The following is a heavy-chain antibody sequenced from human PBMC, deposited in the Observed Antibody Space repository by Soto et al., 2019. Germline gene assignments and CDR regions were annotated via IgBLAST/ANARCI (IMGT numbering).Heavy chain of an antibody. Sequence: SVKVSCKASGFPFTSSAVQWVRQARGQRLEWIGWIVVGSGNTNYAQKFQERVTITRDMSTSTAYMELSSLRSEDTAVYYCAAVFYYYDSSGYIPPPYFDYWGQGTLVTVSS. V-gene: IGHV1-58*01. CDR3: AAVFYYYDSSGYIPPPYFDY. CDR2: IVVGSGNT. J-gene: IGHJ4*02. CDR1: GFPFTSSA. D-gene: IGHD3-22*01.